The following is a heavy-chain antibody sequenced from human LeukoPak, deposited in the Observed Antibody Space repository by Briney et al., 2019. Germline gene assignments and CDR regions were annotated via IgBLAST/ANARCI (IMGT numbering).Heavy chain of an antibody. D-gene: IGHD6-13*01. Sequence: SETLSLTCAVYGGSFTDYYWTWIRQPPGKGLEWIGDVNHRGSTNYNPSLKSRVTVSVDTSKNQFSLKLSSVTAADTAVYYCARDQVAAAGTRGGFDYWGQGTLVTVSS. J-gene: IGHJ4*02. CDR2: VNHRGST. V-gene: IGHV4-34*01. CDR1: GGSFTDYY. CDR3: ARDQVAAAGTRGGFDY.